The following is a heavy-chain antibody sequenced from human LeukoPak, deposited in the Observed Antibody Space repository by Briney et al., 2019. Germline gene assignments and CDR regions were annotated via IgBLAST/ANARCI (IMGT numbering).Heavy chain of an antibody. V-gene: IGHV4-59*08. CDR2: INYSGNT. CDR3: ARLNVLNNSVLHHFDR. J-gene: IGHJ4*02. Sequence: SESLSLTCTVSGGSISDYYWSWIRQPPGKGLEWIAYINYSGNTDYNPSLKSRVTISVDTSKNHFSLKLNSVTAADTAVYYCARLNVLNNSVLHHFDRWGQGTLVTVSS. D-gene: IGHD1/OR15-1a*01. CDR1: GGSISDYY.